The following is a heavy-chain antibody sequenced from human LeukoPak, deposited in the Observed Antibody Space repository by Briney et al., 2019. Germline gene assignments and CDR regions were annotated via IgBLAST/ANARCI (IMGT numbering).Heavy chain of an antibody. CDR1: GGSISSSSYY. J-gene: IGHJ5*01. V-gene: IGHV4-39*01. Sequence: SETLSLTCTVSGGSISSSSYYWGWIRQPPGKGLEWIGSIYYSGSTYYNPSLKSRVTISVDTSKNQFSLKLSSVTAADTAMYYCARGHSAWYLNWFESWGLGTLVIVSP. CDR3: ARGHSAWYLNWFES. CDR2: IYYSGST. D-gene: IGHD6-19*01.